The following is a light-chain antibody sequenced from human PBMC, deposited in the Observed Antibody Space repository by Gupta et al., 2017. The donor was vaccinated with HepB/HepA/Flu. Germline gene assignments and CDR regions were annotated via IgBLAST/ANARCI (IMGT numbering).Light chain of an antibody. CDR2: ENN. CDR3: QSYDSTNVV. J-gene: IGLJ3*02. V-gene: IGLV6-57*02. Sequence: NFMLTQPHSVSESPWKTVTISCTGSSGIVANNYVQWYQQRPGSAPTTVIYENNQRPSGVPDRFSGSIDSSSNSASLTISGLKTEDEADYYCQSYDSTNVVFGGGTKLTVL. CDR1: SGIVANNY.